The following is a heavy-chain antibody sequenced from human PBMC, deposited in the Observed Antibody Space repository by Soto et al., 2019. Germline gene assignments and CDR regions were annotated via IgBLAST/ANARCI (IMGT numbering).Heavy chain of an antibody. CDR1: GFSFNTYW. CDR2: IKQDGSEE. D-gene: IGHD4-4*01. CDR3: ARHRDYSLDY. V-gene: IGHV3-7*03. Sequence: GGSLRLSCAASGFSFNTYWMTWVRQAPGMGLEWVANIKQDGSEEYSVDSVKGRFTVSRDNAKNSVYLQMNSLSAEDTAVYYCARHRDYSLDYWGQGTLVTVSS. J-gene: IGHJ4*02.